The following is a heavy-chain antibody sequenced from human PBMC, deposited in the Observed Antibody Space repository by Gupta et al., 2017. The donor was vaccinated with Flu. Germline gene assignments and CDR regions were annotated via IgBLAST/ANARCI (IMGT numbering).Heavy chain of an antibody. CDR1: GFTVSSDY. Sequence: EVQLVESGGGLVQPGGSLRLSCAASGFTVSSDYMSWVRQAPGKGLKWVSVIYSGGSTYYADSVKGRFTISRDNSKNTLYLQMNSLRAEDTAVYYCARVANKVEGVAGTGGYFDYWGQGTLVTVSS. CDR2: IYSGGST. CDR3: ARVANKVEGVAGTGGYFDY. V-gene: IGHV3-66*02. D-gene: IGHD6-19*01. J-gene: IGHJ4*02.